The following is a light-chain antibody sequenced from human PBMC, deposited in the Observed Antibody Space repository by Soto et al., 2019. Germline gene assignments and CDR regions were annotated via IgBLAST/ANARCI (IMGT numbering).Light chain of an antibody. J-gene: IGKJ5*01. CDR1: QSVSSY. CDR2: DTS. CDR3: QQRSNWPPIT. V-gene: IGKV3-11*01. Sequence: EIVLTQSPATLSLSPGERATLSCRASQSVSSYLAWYQQKPGQAPRLLIYDTSIRATGIPARFSGSGSGTEFTLTISSLQSEDFAVYYCQQRSNWPPITFGQGTRLENK.